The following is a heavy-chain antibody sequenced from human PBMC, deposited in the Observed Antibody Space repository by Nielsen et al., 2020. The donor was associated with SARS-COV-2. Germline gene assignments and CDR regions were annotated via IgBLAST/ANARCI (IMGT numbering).Heavy chain of an antibody. CDR2: INPYSGGT. CDR3: ARARATIFGLVMSYGMDV. D-gene: IGHD3/OR15-3a*01. V-gene: IGHV1-2*06. CDR1: GYTFTDYY. Sequence: ASVKVSCKASGYTFTDYYIHWVRQAPGQGLEWMGRINPYSGGTNYAQKFQGRVTMTTDTSTTTVYMELTSDDTAVYYCARARATIFGLVMSYGMDVWGQGTTVAVSS. J-gene: IGHJ6*02.